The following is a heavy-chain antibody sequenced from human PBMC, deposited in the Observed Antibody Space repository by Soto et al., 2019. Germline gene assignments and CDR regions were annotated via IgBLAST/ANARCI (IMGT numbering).Heavy chain of an antibody. V-gene: IGHV3-11*06. CDR1: GFTFSDYY. CDR3: ARDLYGGIRLLDY. Sequence: QVQLVESGGGLVKPGGSLRLSCAASGFTFSDYYMSCIRQAPGKGLEWVSYISSSSSYTNYADSVKGRFTISRDNAKNSLYLQMNSLRAEDTAVYYCARDLYGGIRLLDYWGQGTLVTVSS. J-gene: IGHJ4*02. D-gene: IGHD4-17*01. CDR2: ISSSSSYT.